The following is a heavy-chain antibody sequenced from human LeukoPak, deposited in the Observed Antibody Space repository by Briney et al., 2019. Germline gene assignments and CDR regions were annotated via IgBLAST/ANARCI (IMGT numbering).Heavy chain of an antibody. CDR3: ARQEYCSGGSCYTWFDP. V-gene: IGHV5-51*01. CDR2: IYPADSDI. Sequence: GESLKISCKGSGYSINNHWIGWVRQMPGKGLEWMGIIYPADSDIRYSPSFQGQVTISADKSISTAYLQWSSLKASDTAMYYCARQEYCSGGSCYTWFDPWGQGTLVTVSS. CDR1: GYSINNHW. D-gene: IGHD2-15*01. J-gene: IGHJ5*02.